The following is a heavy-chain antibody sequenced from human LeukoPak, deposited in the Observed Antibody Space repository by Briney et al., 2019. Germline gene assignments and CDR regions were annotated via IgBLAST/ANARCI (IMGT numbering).Heavy chain of an antibody. CDR2: IYWDDDK. Sequence: SWIRQPPGKALEWLALIYWDDDKRYSPSLKSRLTITKDTSKNQVVLTMTNMDPVDTATYYCAHRVSEYFQHWGQGTLVTVSS. D-gene: IGHD2-8*01. CDR1: S. J-gene: IGHJ1*01. V-gene: IGHV2-5*08. CDR3: AHRVSEYFQH.